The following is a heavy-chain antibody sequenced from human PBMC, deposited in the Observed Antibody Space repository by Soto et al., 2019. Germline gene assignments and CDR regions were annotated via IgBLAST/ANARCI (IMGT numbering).Heavy chain of an antibody. CDR3: ARTSTSGTPFDY. V-gene: IGHV4-4*02. Sequence: QVQLQESGPGLVKPSGTLSLTCAVSGGCISTSNWWSWVRQPPGKGLEWIGEVYHSGSTNYNPSFKRRVAMSVDKSKNQFSLKLNSVTAADTALYYCARTSTSGTPFDYWGQGSLVTASS. CDR1: GGCISTSNW. J-gene: IGHJ4*02. D-gene: IGHD1-1*01. CDR2: VYHSGST.